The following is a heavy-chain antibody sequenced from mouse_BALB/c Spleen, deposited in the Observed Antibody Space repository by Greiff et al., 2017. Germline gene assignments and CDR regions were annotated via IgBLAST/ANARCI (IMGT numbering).Heavy chain of an antibody. D-gene: IGHD2-4*01. Sequence: VQLQESGPGLVAPSQSLSITCTVSGFSLTSYGVHWVRQPPGKGLEWLGVIWAGGSTNYNSALMSRLSISKDNSKSQVFLKMNSLQTDDTAMYYCARDQYDYAWFAYWGQGTLVTVSA. J-gene: IGHJ3*01. CDR3: ARDQYDYAWFAY. CDR2: IWAGGST. V-gene: IGHV2-9*02. CDR1: GFSLTSYG.